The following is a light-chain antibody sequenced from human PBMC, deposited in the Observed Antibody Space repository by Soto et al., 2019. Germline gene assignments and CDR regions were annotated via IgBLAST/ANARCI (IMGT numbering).Light chain of an antibody. CDR3: QQYNNRPYT. Sequence: VVTQSPASLSVSPGDRVTISCRAGPISSNLAWHQQRPGQAPRLLIYGASVRATGVPARFSGSGSGTEFTLTINSLQSEDYAVYFCQQYNNRPYTFGQGTKVDIK. J-gene: IGKJ2*01. CDR2: GAS. V-gene: IGKV3-15*01. CDR1: PISSN.